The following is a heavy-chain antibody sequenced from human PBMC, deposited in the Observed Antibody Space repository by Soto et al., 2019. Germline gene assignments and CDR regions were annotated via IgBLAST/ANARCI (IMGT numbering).Heavy chain of an antibody. CDR2: IVPVCGTG. Sequence: QVQLVQSGAAVKKPGSSVKVSCKSSGDSFGSYAFSWLRQAPGQGLAWMGGIVPVCGTGNSVEKFRDRITITAEDSTSTVYMELRRLRSADTAVYYCARGGRIAATTLDHWGQGTLVTVSS. CDR3: ARGGRIAATTLDH. V-gene: IGHV1-69*01. CDR1: GDSFGSYA. J-gene: IGHJ4*02. D-gene: IGHD6-13*01.